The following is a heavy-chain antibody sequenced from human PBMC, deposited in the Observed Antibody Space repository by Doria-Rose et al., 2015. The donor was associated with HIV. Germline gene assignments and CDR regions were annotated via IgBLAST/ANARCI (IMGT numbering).Heavy chain of an antibody. CDR3: ARIHSLSSSSLGH. CDR2: LNGGNGDT. J-gene: IGHJ4*02. V-gene: IGHV1-3*01. Sequence: QVQLVQSGAEVKKPGASVTVSCKTSGYTFSAYAIHWVRQAPGQRLEGMGWLNGGNGDTRYSRKFQDRVTITSDTSANTGYMALSSLRSEDTAVYYCARIHSLSSSSLGHWGQGTLVTVSS. D-gene: IGHD6-13*01. CDR1: GYTFSAYA.